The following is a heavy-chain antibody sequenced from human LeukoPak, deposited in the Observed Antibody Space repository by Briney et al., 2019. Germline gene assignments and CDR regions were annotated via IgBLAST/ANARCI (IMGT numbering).Heavy chain of an antibody. CDR3: ARDIYNRRYFDY. CDR2: IYSGGNT. V-gene: IGHV3-66*02. Sequence: GGSLRLSCAASGFTVSSSYMNWVRQAPGKGLEWVSVIYSGGNTYYADSVKGRFTISRDNSKNTLYLQMNSLRAEDTAVYYCARDIYNRRYFDYWGQGTLVTVSS. J-gene: IGHJ4*02. D-gene: IGHD5-24*01. CDR1: GFTVSSSY.